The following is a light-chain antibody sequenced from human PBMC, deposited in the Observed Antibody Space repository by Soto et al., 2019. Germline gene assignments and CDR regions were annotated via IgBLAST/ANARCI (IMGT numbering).Light chain of an antibody. Sequence: QSVLTQPASVSGSPGQSITISCTGTSSDVGAYNYVSWYQQYPGKVPKLMISEVSNQPSGVSNRFSGSKSGNTASLTISGLQAEDEANYYCTSYTTSTTWVFGGGTKLTVL. CDR3: TSYTTSTTWV. V-gene: IGLV2-14*01. J-gene: IGLJ3*02. CDR2: EVS. CDR1: SSDVGAYNY.